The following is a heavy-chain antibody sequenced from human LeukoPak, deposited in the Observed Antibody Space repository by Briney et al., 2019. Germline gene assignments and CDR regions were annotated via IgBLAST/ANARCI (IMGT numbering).Heavy chain of an antibody. CDR2: ISSTGTYM. V-gene: IGHV3-21*01. D-gene: IGHD4-23*01. CDR1: GFTFSSYT. Sequence: GGSLRLSCAASGFTFSSYTMNWVRQAPGKGLEWVSSISSTGTYMYYADSVKGRFTISRDNAKNSLFLQMNSLGAGDTAMYYCARDPPDYGGNSDYWGQGTLVSVSS. J-gene: IGHJ4*02. CDR3: ARDPPDYGGNSDY.